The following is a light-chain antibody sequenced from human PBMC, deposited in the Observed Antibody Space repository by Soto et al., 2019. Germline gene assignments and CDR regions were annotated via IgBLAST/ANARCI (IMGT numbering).Light chain of an antibody. CDR3: QPYGSSSWT. Sequence: EIVLTQSPGTLSSSPGERATLSCRASQSVSSSYFAWYQQKPGQAPRLLIYAASSRATGIPDRFSGSGSGTDFTLTISRLEPEDYAVYYCQPYGSSSWTFGQGTRVEI. V-gene: IGKV3-20*01. CDR2: AAS. CDR1: QSVSSSY. J-gene: IGKJ1*01.